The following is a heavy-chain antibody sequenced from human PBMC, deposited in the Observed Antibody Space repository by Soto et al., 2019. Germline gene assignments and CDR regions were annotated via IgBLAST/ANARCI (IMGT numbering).Heavy chain of an antibody. CDR1: GFAFSNAW. V-gene: IGHV3-15*07. CDR2: IKSKGHGGTT. D-gene: IGHD3-22*01. Sequence: PGGSLSLSCAASGFAFSNAWINGVRQAPGKGLEWVGRIKSKGHGGTTDFAAPVRGRFAISRDDSRNLVYMQMNSLNTEDTAVYYCTTDSYTSVIVVRFDYWGHGTLVTVSS. CDR3: TTDSYTSVIVVRFDY. J-gene: IGHJ4*01.